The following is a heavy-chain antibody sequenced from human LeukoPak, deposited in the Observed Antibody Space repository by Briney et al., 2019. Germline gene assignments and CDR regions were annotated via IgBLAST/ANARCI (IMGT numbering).Heavy chain of an antibody. CDR1: GGTFSSYA. D-gene: IGHD2-21*02. Sequence: SVEVSCKASGGTFSSYAISWVRQAPGQGLEWMGRIIPILGIAHYAQKFQGRVTITADKSTSTAYMELSSLRSEDTAVYYCARDPTLAYCGGDCYWEGYYFDYWGQGTLVTVSS. CDR2: IIPILGIA. J-gene: IGHJ4*02. CDR3: ARDPTLAYCGGDCYWEGYYFDY. V-gene: IGHV1-69*04.